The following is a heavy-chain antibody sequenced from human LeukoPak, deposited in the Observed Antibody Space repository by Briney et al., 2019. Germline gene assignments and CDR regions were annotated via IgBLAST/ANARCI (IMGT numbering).Heavy chain of an antibody. J-gene: IGHJ5*02. V-gene: IGHV4-39*07. Sequence: SETLSLTCTVSGGSISSSSYYWGWIRQPPGKGLEWIGSIYYSGSTYYNPSLKSRVTISVDTSKNQFSLKLSSVTAADTAVYYCARVRPKYNSSSEVWFDPWGQGTLVTVSS. CDR3: ARVRPKYNSSSEVWFDP. CDR2: IYYSGST. D-gene: IGHD6-6*01. CDR1: GGSISSSSYY.